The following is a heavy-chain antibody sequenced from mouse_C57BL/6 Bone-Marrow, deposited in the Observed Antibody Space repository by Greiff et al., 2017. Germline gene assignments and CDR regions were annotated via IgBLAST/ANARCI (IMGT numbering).Heavy chain of an antibody. J-gene: IGHJ1*03. CDR1: GFTFSDYG. CDR3: AITTVPYWYFDV. D-gene: IGHD1-1*01. V-gene: IGHV5-17*01. Sequence: EVKVVESGGGLVKPGGSLKLSCAASGFTFSDYGMHWVRQAPEKGLAWVAYISSGSSTIYYADTVKGRFTISRDNAKNTLFLQMTSLRSEDTAMXYCAITTVPYWYFDVWGTGTTVTVSS. CDR2: ISSGSSTI.